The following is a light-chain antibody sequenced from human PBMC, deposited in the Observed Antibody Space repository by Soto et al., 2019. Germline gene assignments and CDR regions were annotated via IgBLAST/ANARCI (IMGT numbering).Light chain of an antibody. J-gene: IGKJ2*01. CDR2: AAS. V-gene: IGKV1-39*01. CDR3: QQSYTTPYT. Sequence: DIQLTQSPSSLSVSVGDKVAITCRASQSISRDLNWYQQKPGKAPKLLIYAASSLQSGVPSRFSGSGSGTEFTLTISTLQPEDFASFYCQQSYTTPYTFGQGTKLEIK. CDR1: QSISRD.